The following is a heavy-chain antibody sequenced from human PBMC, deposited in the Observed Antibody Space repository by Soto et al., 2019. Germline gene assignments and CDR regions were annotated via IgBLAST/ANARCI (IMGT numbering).Heavy chain of an antibody. V-gene: IGHV4-59*01. CDR2: IYYSGST. D-gene: IGHD2-2*01. CDR1: GGSISSYY. J-gene: IGHJ6*03. CDR3: ARVGSTSPLGVRTTVYYYYYMDV. Sequence: PSETLSLTCTVSGGSISSYYWSWIRQPPGKGLEWIGYIYYSGSTNYNPSLKSRVTISVDTSKNQFSLKLSSVTAADMAVYYCARVGSTSPLGVRTTVYYYYYMDVWGKGTTVTVSS.